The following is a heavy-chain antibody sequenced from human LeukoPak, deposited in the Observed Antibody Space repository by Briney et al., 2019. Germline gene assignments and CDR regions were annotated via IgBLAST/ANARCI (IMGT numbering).Heavy chain of an antibody. CDR3: ASILASYDSSGYYDY. Sequence: SETLSLTCAVYGGSFSGYYWSWIRQPPGKGLEWIGYIYYSGSTNYNPSLKSRVTISVDTSKNQFSLKLSSVTAADTAVYYCASILASYDSSGYYDYWGQGTLVTVSS. J-gene: IGHJ4*02. CDR2: IYYSGST. CDR1: GGSFSGYY. V-gene: IGHV4-59*01. D-gene: IGHD3-22*01.